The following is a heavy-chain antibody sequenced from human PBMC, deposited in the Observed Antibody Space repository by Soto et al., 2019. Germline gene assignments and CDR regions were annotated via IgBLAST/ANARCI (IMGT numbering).Heavy chain of an antibody. V-gene: IGHV3-23*01. J-gene: IGHJ6*02. CDR3: AKRVGSITTYNGDYYYAMDV. CDR2: ISGSGGGT. D-gene: IGHD3-10*01. Sequence: GGSLRLSCAASGFTFRFYAMTWARQAPGKGLEWVSAISGSGGGTYYADSVKGRFTISRDNSKNTLYLQMNSLRAEDTAVYYCAKRVGSITTYNGDYYYAMDVWGQGTTVTVSS. CDR1: GFTFRFYA.